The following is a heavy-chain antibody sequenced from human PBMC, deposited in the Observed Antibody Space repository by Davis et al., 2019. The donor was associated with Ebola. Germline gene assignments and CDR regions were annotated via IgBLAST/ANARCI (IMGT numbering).Heavy chain of an antibody. CDR1: GGSFSGYY. Sequence: GSLRLSCAVYGGSFSGYYWSWIRQPPGKGLEWIGEINHSGSTNYNPSLKSRVTISVDTSKNQFSLKLSSVTAADTAVYYCAREGIVVVPAAMPGAFDIWGQGTMVTVSS. CDR2: INHSGST. CDR3: AREGIVVVPAAMPGAFDI. V-gene: IGHV4-34*01. J-gene: IGHJ3*02. D-gene: IGHD2-2*01.